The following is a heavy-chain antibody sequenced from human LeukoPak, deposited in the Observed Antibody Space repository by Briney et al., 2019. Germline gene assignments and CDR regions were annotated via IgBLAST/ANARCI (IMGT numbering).Heavy chain of an antibody. V-gene: IGHV5-51*01. CDR3: ATSLYRWGSGSYYLAPGY. CDR2: IYPGDSDT. Sequence: GESLKISCKGSGYSFTSYWIGWVRQMPGKGLEWMGIIYPGDSDTRYSPSFQGQVTISADKSISTAYLQWSSLKASDTAMYYCATSLYRWGSGSYYLAPGYWGQGTLVTVSS. CDR1: GYSFTSYW. J-gene: IGHJ4*02. D-gene: IGHD3-10*01.